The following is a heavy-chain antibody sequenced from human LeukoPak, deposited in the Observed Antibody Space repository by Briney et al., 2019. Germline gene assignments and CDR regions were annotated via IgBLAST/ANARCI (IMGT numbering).Heavy chain of an antibody. D-gene: IGHD4-17*01. CDR2: IKQDGSET. CDR1: GFTFNYYW. CDR3: ARYGDPNYYYYYMDV. V-gene: IGHV3-7*03. Sequence: GGSLRLSCAASGFTFNYYWMSWVRQTPGKGLEWVANIKQDGSETYYVDSVKGRFTISRDNAKTSLYLQMNSLRAEDTALYHCARYGDPNYYYYYMDVWGKGTTVTISS. J-gene: IGHJ6*03.